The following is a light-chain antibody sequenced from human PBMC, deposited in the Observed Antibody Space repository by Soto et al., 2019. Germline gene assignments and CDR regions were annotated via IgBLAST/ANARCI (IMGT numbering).Light chain of an antibody. CDR1: QGISNY. J-gene: IGKJ4*01. Sequence: DIQMTQSPSSLSASVGNRVTMTCRASQGISNYLAWYQQKPGKVPKLLIYAASTLQPGVPSRFSGSGSGTDFTLTINSLQPEDVATYYCQTYNSAPPNTFGGGTKVEIK. CDR2: AAS. V-gene: IGKV1-27*01. CDR3: QTYNSAPPNT.